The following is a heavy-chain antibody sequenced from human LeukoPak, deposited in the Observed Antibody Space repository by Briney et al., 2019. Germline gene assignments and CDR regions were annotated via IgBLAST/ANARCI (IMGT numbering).Heavy chain of an antibody. V-gene: IGHV3-21*01. J-gene: IGHJ4*02. CDR1: GFTFSSYS. CDR2: ISSSSSYI. Sequence: GGSLRLSCAASGFTFSSYSMNWVRQAPGKGLEWVSSISSSSSYIYYADSVKGRFTISRDNAKNSLYLQMNSLRAEDTAVYYCARDRPYGDYVYEYWGQGTLVTVSS. D-gene: IGHD4-17*01. CDR3: ARDRPYGDYVYEY.